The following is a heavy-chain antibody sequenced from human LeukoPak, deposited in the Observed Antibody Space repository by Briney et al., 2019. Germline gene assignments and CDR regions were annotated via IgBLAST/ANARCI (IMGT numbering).Heavy chain of an antibody. CDR1: GGSFSGYY. V-gene: IGHV4-34*01. Sequence: PSETLSLTCAVYGGSFSGYYWSWIRQPPGKGLEWIGEINHSGSTNYNPSLKSRVTISVDTSKNQFSLKLSSVTAADTAVYYCARLESGSLMDVWGEGTTVTVSS. J-gene: IGHJ6*03. D-gene: IGHD5-12*01. CDR2: INHSGST. CDR3: ARLESGSLMDV.